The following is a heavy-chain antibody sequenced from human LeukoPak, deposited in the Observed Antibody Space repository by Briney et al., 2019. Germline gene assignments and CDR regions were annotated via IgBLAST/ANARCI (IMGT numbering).Heavy chain of an antibody. Sequence: PGGSLRLSCAASGFTFSSYGMHWVRQAPGKGLEWVAVIWYDGSNKYYADSVKGRFTISRDNAKNSLYLQMNSLRAEDTAVYYCARPLPGYSYGYLNYWGQGTLVTVSS. V-gene: IGHV3-33*01. CDR2: IWYDGSNK. CDR1: GFTFSSYG. D-gene: IGHD5-18*01. CDR3: ARPLPGYSYGYLNY. J-gene: IGHJ4*02.